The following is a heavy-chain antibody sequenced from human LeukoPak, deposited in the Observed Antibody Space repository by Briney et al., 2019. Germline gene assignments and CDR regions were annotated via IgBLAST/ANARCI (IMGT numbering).Heavy chain of an antibody. V-gene: IGHV3-21*01. CDR3: ARVYSSGWYEGGLRY. CDR1: GFTFSSYS. D-gene: IGHD6-19*01. J-gene: IGHJ4*02. CDR2: ISSSSSYI. Sequence: GGSLRLSCAASGFTFSSYSMNWVRQAPGKGLEWVSSISSSSSYIYYADSVKGRFTISRDNAKNSLYLQMNSLRAEDTAVYYCARVYSSGWYEGGLRYWGQGTLVTVSS.